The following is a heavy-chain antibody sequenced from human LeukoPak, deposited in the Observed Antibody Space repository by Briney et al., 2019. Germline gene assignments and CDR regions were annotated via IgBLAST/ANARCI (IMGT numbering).Heavy chain of an antibody. CDR1: GFTFSSYA. V-gene: IGHV3-33*08. Sequence: GGSLRLSCAVSGFTFSSYAMNWVRQAPGKGLEWVAVIWYDGSNKYYADSVKGRFTISRDNSKNTLYLQMNSLRAEDTAVYYCARDAVYSSSWQYYWGQGTLVTVSS. D-gene: IGHD6-13*01. CDR3: ARDAVYSSSWQYY. J-gene: IGHJ4*02. CDR2: IWYDGSNK.